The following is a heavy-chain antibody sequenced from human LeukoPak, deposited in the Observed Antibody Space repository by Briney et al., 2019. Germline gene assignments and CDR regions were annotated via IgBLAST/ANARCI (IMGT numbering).Heavy chain of an antibody. CDR2: ISGYQGST. Sequence: ASMKVSCKASGYTFTNYGITWVRQAPGQELEWMGWISGYQGSTKYAQNFQGRVTMTIDTSTSAAYMDLRSLRSDDTAIYFCARSELGTITAGPFNYWGQGTLVAVSS. V-gene: IGHV1-18*01. CDR1: GYTFTNYG. CDR3: ARSELGTITAGPFNY. J-gene: IGHJ4*02. D-gene: IGHD5-24*01.